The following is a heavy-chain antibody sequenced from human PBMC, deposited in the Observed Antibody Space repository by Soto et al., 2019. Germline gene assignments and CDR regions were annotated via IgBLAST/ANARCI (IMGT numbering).Heavy chain of an antibody. CDR1: GYTFTSYG. CDR2: ISAYNGNT. V-gene: IGHV1-18*04. Sequence: AASVKVSCKASGYTFTSYGISWVRQAPGQGLEWMGWISAYNGNTNYAQKLQGRVTMTTDTSTSTAYMELRSLRSDDTAVYYCARDLEGGYSYGFNYYYGMDVWGQGTTVTVSS. D-gene: IGHD5-18*01. J-gene: IGHJ6*02. CDR3: ARDLEGGYSYGFNYYYGMDV.